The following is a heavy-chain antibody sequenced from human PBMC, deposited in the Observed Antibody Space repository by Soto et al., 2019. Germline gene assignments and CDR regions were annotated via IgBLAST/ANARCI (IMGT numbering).Heavy chain of an antibody. CDR2: IIPIFGTA. CDR1: GGTFSSYA. Sequence: SVKVSCKASGGTFSSYAISWVRQAPGQGLEWMGGIIPIFGTANYAQKFQGRVTITADESTSTAYMELSSLRSEDTAVYYCARGIADHYYYYYGMDVWGQGTTVTVSS. V-gene: IGHV1-69*13. J-gene: IGHJ6*02. D-gene: IGHD2-21*01. CDR3: ARGIADHYYYYYGMDV.